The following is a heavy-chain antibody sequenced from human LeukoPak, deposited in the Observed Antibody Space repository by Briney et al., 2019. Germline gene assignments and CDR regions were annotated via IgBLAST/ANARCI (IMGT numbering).Heavy chain of an antibody. Sequence: GGSLRLSCAAPGFTFSSYSMNWVRQAPGKGLEWVSYISSSSSTIYYADSVKGRFTISRDNAKNSLYLQMNSLRAEDTAVYYCAREEIAAAGTIFDYWGQGTLVAVSS. J-gene: IGHJ4*02. CDR2: ISSSSSTI. CDR3: AREEIAAAGTIFDY. D-gene: IGHD6-13*01. V-gene: IGHV3-48*01. CDR1: GFTFSSYS.